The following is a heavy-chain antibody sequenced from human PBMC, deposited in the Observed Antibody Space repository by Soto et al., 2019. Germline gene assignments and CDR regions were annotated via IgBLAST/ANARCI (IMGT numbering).Heavy chain of an antibody. V-gene: IGHV1-69*01. Sequence: QAQVVQSGAEVRKPGSSVKLSCKASEGTFNSYAIAWVRQAPGQGLEWMVGIIPYYNTLNYAQKFQDRVTITADDSTNTVYMGLSRLRSDDTAVYFCASGASRWYPYLFDSWAQGTLVTVYS. CDR2: IIPYYNTL. CDR3: ASGASRWYPYLFDS. CDR1: EGTFNSYA. D-gene: IGHD6-13*01. J-gene: IGHJ4*02.